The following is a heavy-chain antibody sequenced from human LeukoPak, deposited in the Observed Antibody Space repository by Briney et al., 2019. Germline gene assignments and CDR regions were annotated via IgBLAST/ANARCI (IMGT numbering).Heavy chain of an antibody. D-gene: IGHD6-19*01. CDR3: ARDSSGLNY. V-gene: IGHV4-39*02. CDR2: IYYGGSA. Sequence: SETLSLTCTVSGGSISSSGYYWGWIRQPPGKGLEWIGSIYYGGSAYYNPSLKSRVTISVDTSKNQFSLKLSSVTAADTAVYYCARDSSGLNYWGQGTLVTVSS. J-gene: IGHJ4*02. CDR1: GGSISSSGYY.